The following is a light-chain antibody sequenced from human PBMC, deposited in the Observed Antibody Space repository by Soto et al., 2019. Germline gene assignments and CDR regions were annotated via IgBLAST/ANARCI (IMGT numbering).Light chain of an antibody. CDR2: DAS. J-gene: IGKJ1*01. V-gene: IGKV1-5*01. Sequence: DIQMTQFPSTLSASVGDRFTITCRASQSISSWLAWYQQKPGKAPKLLIYDASSLESGVPSRFSGSGSGTEFTLTISSLQPDDFATYYCQQYNSYLFGQGTKVDIK. CDR1: QSISSW. CDR3: QQYNSYL.